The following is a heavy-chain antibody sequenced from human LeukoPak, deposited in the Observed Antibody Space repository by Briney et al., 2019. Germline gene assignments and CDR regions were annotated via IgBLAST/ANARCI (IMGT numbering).Heavy chain of an antibody. CDR1: GYTFTGHY. CDR2: INPNSGGT. D-gene: IGHD2-2*01. Sequence: ASVKASCKASGYTFTGHYMHWVRQAPGQGLEWMGWINPNSGGTNYAQKFQGRVTMARDTSISTAYMELSRLRSDDTAVYYCARMFRYCSSTSCLPYFDYWGQGTLVTVSS. CDR3: ARMFRYCSSTSCLPYFDY. V-gene: IGHV1-2*02. J-gene: IGHJ4*02.